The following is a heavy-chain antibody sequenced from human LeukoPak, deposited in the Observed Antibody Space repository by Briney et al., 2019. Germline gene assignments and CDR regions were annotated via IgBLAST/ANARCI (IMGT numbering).Heavy chain of an antibody. J-gene: IGHJ4*02. Sequence: ASVKVSCKASGYTFTDYNMHWVRQAPGQRPEWLGWISPFSGATYYAQEFQGRVTMTRDTSISTAYMELSGLRSDDTAVFYCAFRPKVGATDRFDFWGQGTLVTVSS. CDR3: AFRPKVGATDRFDF. D-gene: IGHD1-26*01. CDR1: GYTFTDYN. CDR2: ISPFSGAT. V-gene: IGHV1-2*02.